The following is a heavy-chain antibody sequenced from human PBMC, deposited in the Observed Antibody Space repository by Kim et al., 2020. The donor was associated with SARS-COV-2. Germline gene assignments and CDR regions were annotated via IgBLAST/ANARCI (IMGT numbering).Heavy chain of an antibody. CDR3: ARKTACSGGSCYPGFDY. CDR1: GGSISSGGYY. V-gene: IGHV4-31*03. CDR2: IYYSGST. D-gene: IGHD2-15*01. Sequence: SETLSLTCTVSGGSISSGGYYWSWIRQHPGKGLEWIGYIYYSGSTYYNPSLKSRVTISVDTSKNQFSLKLSSVTAADTAVYYCARKTACSGGSCYPGFDYWGQGTLVTVSS. J-gene: IGHJ4*02.